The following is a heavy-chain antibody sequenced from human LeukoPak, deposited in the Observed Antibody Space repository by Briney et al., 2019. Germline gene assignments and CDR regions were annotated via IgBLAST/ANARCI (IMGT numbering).Heavy chain of an antibody. Sequence: GESLEISCKGSGYSFTSYWIGWVRQMPGKGLEWMGIIYPGDSDTRYSPSFQGQVTISADKSISTAYLQWSSLKASDTAMYYCARHLFGSSGYYFDYWAREPWSPSPQ. D-gene: IGHD3-22*01. V-gene: IGHV5-51*01. J-gene: IGHJ4*02. CDR1: GYSFTSYW. CDR3: ARHLFGSSGYYFDY. CDR2: IYPGDSDT.